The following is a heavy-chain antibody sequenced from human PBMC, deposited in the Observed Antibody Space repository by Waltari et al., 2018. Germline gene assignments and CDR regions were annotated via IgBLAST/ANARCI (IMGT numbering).Heavy chain of an antibody. CDR3: ARRICSSVTCYVVGGNWMDP. D-gene: IGHD2-2*01. Sequence: QVQLQESGPGLVQPSETLSLTCTVSVGSINSYYWNWIRQAPGKGLDWIGGIYENGNINYHPSLKSRVTIAADTSKSQFSLRLTSVTTADTAVYYCARRICSSVTCYVVGGNWMDPWGQGTLVTVSS. V-gene: IGHV4-59*01. CDR2: IYENGNI. J-gene: IGHJ5*02. CDR1: VGSINSYY.